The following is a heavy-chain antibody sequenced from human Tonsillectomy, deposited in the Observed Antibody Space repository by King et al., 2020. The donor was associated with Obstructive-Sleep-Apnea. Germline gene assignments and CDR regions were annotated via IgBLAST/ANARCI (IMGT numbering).Heavy chain of an antibody. CDR3: AKTMYSSPRELYYFDY. D-gene: IGHD6-13*01. V-gene: IGHV3-23*04. J-gene: IGHJ4*02. CDR1: GFTFSNYA. CDR2: ISGGGGST. Sequence: EVQLVESGGGLVQPGGSLRLSCAASGFTFSNYAMSWVRQAPGKGLEWVSGISGGGGSTYYADSVEGRFTISRDNSKNTLYLQMNSLRAEDTAVYYCAKTMYSSPRELYYFDYWGQGTLVTVSS.